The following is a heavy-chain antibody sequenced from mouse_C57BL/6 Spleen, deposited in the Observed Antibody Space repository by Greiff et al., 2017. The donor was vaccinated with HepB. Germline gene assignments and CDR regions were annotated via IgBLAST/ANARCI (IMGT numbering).Heavy chain of an antibody. D-gene: IGHD1-1*01. J-gene: IGHJ1*03. V-gene: IGHV1-5*01. CDR3: TRTDGSSFWYFDV. CDR1: GYTFTSYW. Sequence: VHVKQSGTVLARPGASVKMSCKTSGYTFTSYWMHWVKQRPGQGLEWIGAIYPGNSDTSYNQKFKGKAKLTAVTSASTAYMELSSLTNEDSAVYYCTRTDGSSFWYFDVWGTGTTVTVSS. CDR2: IYPGNSDT.